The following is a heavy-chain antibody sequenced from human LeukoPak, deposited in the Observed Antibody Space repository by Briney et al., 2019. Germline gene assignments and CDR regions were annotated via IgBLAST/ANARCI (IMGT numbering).Heavy chain of an antibody. CDR3: ARAPLGHSYGVHDAFDI. CDR2: INHSGST. D-gene: IGHD5-18*01. J-gene: IGHJ3*02. Sequence: PSETLSLTCAVYGGSFSGYYWSWIRQPPGKGLEWIGEINHSGSTNYNPSLKSRVTISVDTSKNQFSLKLSSVTAADTAVYYCARAPLGHSYGVHDAFDIWGQGTMVTVSS. CDR1: GGSFSGYY. V-gene: IGHV4-34*01.